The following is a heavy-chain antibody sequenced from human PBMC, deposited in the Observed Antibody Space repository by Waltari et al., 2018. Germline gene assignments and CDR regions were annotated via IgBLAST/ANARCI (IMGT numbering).Heavy chain of an antibody. CDR3: ATHLRGNLDL. CDR1: GYTFTGYY. D-gene: IGHD3-16*01. J-gene: IGHJ2*01. CDR2: INPNAGGT. Sequence: QVQLVQSGAELRKPGASVKVSCKASGYTFTGYYIHWVRHAPGQGLDWVGRINPNAGGTDYAQLFHGRVTMTRDTSISTAFMELNSLTSEDTAFYYCATHLRGNLDLWGRGTLLTVSS. V-gene: IGHV1-2*06.